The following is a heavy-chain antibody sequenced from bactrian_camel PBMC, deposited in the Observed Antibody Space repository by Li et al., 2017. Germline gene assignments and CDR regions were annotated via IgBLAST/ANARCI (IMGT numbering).Heavy chain of an antibody. Sequence: HVQLVESGGGLVQAGGSLRLSCTASGLRFAAWSMAWFRQAPGKEREGASCITWDGSRTYYARSVKDRFTISRVNAKNTVSLQMNSLEHADKAMYYCARGRRWYSYWGQGTQVTVS. CDR1: GLRFAAWS. D-gene: IGHD6*01. V-gene: IGHV3S60*01. J-gene: IGHJ4*01. CDR2: ITWDGSRT. CDR3: ARGRRWYSY.